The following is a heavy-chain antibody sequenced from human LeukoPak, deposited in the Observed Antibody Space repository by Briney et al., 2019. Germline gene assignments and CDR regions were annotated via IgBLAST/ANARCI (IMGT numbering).Heavy chain of an antibody. V-gene: IGHV4-39*01. J-gene: IGHJ4*02. Sequence: SETLSLTCTISGGSITGSSYYWGWIRQSPGKGLEWIGNIYYSGSTYYNSSLKSRVTISIDTSKNHFSLRLTSVTASDTAVYFCARQNSSGLDSWGQGTLVTVSS. CDR2: IYYSGST. D-gene: IGHD3-22*01. CDR3: ARQNSSGLDS. CDR1: GGSITGSSYY.